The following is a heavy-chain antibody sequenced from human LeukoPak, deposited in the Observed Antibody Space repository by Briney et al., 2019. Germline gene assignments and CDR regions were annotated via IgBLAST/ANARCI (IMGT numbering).Heavy chain of an antibody. V-gene: IGHV4-39*01. J-gene: IGHJ5*02. CDR3: AKSLYGSGSYYNWFDP. CDR1: SGSISSSSYY. D-gene: IGHD3-10*01. CDR2: AHHSGGT. Sequence: DPSETLSLTCTVSSGSISSSSYYWGWIRQPPGKGLEWIGSAHHSGGTYYSPSLKSRVTISLDTSKNQFSLKLSSVTAADTAVYYCAKSLYGSGSYYNWFDPWGQGTLVTVSS.